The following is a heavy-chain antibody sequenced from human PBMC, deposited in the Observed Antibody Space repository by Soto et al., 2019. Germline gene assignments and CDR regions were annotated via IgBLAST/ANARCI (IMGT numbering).Heavy chain of an antibody. CDR3: AKAKWDLNYGAEV. CDR1: GFTFNAYA. Sequence: GGSLRLSCAASGFTFNAYAMSWVRQVPGKGPEWVSGISGGGSTTYYADSVRGRFTISRDNPKNTLYLQMDSLRVEDTAVYYCAKAKWDLNYGAEVWGQGTTVTVSS. CDR2: ISGGGSTT. V-gene: IGHV3-23*01. D-gene: IGHD1-26*01. J-gene: IGHJ6*02.